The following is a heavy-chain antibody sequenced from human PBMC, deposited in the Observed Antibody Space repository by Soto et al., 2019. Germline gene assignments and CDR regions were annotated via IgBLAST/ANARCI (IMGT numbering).Heavy chain of an antibody. Sequence: EVQLVESGVGLVQPGGSLRLSCAASGVTFSSYAMHWVRKAPGKGLEYVSAISSNGGSTYYANSVKGRFTISRDNSKNTLYLQMGSLRAEDMAVYYCARVAACWCAYMDVWGKGTTVTVSS. CDR2: ISSNGGST. V-gene: IGHV3-64*01. J-gene: IGHJ6*03. CDR3: ARVAACWCAYMDV. CDR1: GVTFSSYA. D-gene: IGHD2-21*01.